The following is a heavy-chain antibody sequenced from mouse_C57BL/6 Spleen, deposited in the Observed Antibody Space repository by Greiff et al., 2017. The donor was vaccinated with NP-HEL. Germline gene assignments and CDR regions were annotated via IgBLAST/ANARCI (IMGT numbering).Heavy chain of an antibody. D-gene: IGHD2-1*01. J-gene: IGHJ2*01. CDR2: FYPGSGNT. V-gene: IGHV1-84*01. Sequence: QVQLQQSGPELVKPGASVKISCKASGYTFTDYYINWVKQRPGQGLEWIGWFYPGSGNTKYNEKFKGKATLTVDTSSSTAYMQRSSLTSEDSAVYCCAREGLLWSYFDCWGQGTTLTVSS. CDR3: AREGLLWSYFDC. CDR1: GYTFTDYY.